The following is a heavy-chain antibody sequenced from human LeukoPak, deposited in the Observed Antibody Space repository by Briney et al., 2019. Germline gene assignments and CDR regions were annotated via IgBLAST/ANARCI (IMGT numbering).Heavy chain of an antibody. CDR3: ATRPPSETYFGVLDF. CDR2: ITGSGGTR. D-gene: IGHD1-26*01. V-gene: IGHV3-23*01. J-gene: IGHJ4*02. Sequence: GGSLRLSCAASGFTFSSYSMNWVRQAPGKGLEWVSGITGSGGTRYHAESVKGRFTISRDNSKSTLYLQMNSLRPEDAAVYYCATRPPSETYFGVLDFWGQGTLVTVAS. CDR1: GFTFSSYS.